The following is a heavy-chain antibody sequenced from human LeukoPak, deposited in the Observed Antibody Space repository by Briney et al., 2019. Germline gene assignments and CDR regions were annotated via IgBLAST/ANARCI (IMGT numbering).Heavy chain of an antibody. CDR1: GGSFSGYY. V-gene: IGHV4-34*01. J-gene: IGHJ5*02. CDR2: INHSGST. CDR3: AGLGVVVPAAPGWFDP. Sequence: SETLSLTCADYGGSFSGYYWSWIRQPPGKGLEWIGEINHSGSTNYNPSLKSRVTISVDTSKNQFSLKLSSVTAADTAVYYCAGLGVVVPAAPGWFDPWGQGTLVTVSS. D-gene: IGHD2-2*01.